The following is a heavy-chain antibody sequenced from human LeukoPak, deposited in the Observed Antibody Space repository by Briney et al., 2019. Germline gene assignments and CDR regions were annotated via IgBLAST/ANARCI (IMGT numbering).Heavy chain of an antibody. CDR3: ARGHDSPCLTY. J-gene: IGHJ4*02. V-gene: IGHV4-31*03. CDR1: GGSINIGAYY. D-gene: IGHD2-15*01. Sequence: KASQTLSLTCTVSGGSINIGAYYWSWIRQHPGKGLEWIGYNYYSGSTYYNPSLKSRLTISVDTSKNQFSLKLSSVTAADTAIYYCARGHDSPCLTYWGQGTLVTVSS. CDR2: NYYSGST.